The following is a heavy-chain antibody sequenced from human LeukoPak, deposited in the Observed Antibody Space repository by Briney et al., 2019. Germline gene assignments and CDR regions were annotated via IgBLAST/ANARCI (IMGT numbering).Heavy chain of an antibody. CDR2: IYHSGST. Sequence: PSEALPLTCAVTGASISNSNWWTWVRQPPGKGLEWIGEIYHSGSTNYKTSLKSRTTISVGKSKNQFSLKLNSVTAADTAVYYCASRAHRDNYDRYLPIDYWGQGTLVTVSS. CDR3: ASRAHRDNYDRYLPIDY. V-gene: IGHV4-4*02. J-gene: IGHJ4*02. CDR1: GASISNSNW. D-gene: IGHD3-22*01.